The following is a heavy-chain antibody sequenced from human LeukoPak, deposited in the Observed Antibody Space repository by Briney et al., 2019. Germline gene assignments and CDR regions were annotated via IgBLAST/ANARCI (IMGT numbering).Heavy chain of an antibody. V-gene: IGHV4-4*02. J-gene: IGHJ4*02. CDR3: VSHREYYIDY. CDR1: GGSISSSNW. Sequence: SETLSLTCDVSGGSISSSNWWSWVRQSPGKGLEWIGEIYHGGSTNYNPSLKSRVTIALDKSKNQLSLKLSSVTAADTAVHFCVSHREYYIDYWGQGTLVTVSS. CDR2: IYHGGST.